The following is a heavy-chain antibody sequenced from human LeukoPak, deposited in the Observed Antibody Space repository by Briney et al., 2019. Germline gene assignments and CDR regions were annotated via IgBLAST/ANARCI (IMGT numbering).Heavy chain of an antibody. D-gene: IGHD2-2*01. Sequence: GASVKVSCKASGYTFTSYYMHWVRQAPGQGLEWLRIINPSGGSTSYAQKFQGRVTMTRDTSTSTVYMELSSLRSEDTAVYYCARDYCSSTSCPAYHFDYWGQGNLVTVSS. V-gene: IGHV1-46*01. J-gene: IGHJ4*02. CDR1: GYTFTSYY. CDR2: INPSGGST. CDR3: ARDYCSSTSCPAYHFDY.